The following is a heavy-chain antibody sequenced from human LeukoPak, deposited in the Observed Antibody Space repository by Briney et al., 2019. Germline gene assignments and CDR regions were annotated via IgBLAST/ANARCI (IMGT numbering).Heavy chain of an antibody. CDR3: ARDPSFVI. D-gene: IGHD3-16*01. CDR2: IYTTGST. CDR1: GGSISSGSSY. V-gene: IGHV4-61*02. J-gene: IGHJ3*02. Sequence: SETLSLTCTVSGGSISSGSSYWSWIRQPAGKGLEWIGRIYTTGSTNYNPSLQSRVTISLDTSKNQFSLRLTSVTAADTAVYYCARDPSFVIWGQGTMVTVSS.